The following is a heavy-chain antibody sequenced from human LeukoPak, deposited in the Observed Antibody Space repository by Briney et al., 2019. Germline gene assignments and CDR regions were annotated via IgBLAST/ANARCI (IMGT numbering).Heavy chain of an antibody. V-gene: IGHV4-34*01. Sequence: SETLSLTCAVYGGSFSGYYWSWIRQPPGKGLEWIGEINHSGSTNYNPSLKSRVTISVDTTKNQFSLKLSSVTAADTAVYYCARGKRGYSSSWYDYWGQGTLVTVSS. CDR1: GGSFSGYY. CDR3: ARGKRGYSSSWYDY. D-gene: IGHD6-13*01. J-gene: IGHJ4*02. CDR2: INHSGST.